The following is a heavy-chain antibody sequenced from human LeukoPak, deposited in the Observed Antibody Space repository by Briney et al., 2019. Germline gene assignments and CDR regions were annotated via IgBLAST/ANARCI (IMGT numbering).Heavy chain of an antibody. Sequence: GRSLRLSCAASGFTFSSYGMHWVRQAPGKGLEWVAVISYDGSNKYYADSVKGRFTISRDNSKNTLYLQMNSLRAEDTAVYYRAKDFRPSGLDPWGQGTLVTVSS. V-gene: IGHV3-30*18. CDR2: ISYDGSNK. D-gene: IGHD6-6*01. CDR1: GFTFSSYG. CDR3: AKDFRPSGLDP. J-gene: IGHJ5*02.